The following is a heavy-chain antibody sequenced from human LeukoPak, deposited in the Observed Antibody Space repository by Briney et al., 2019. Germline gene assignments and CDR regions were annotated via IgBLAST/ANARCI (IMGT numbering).Heavy chain of an antibody. V-gene: IGHV1-2*02. CDR1: GYTFTGYY. Sequence: ASVKVSCKASGYTFTGYYMHWVRQAPGQGLEWMGWINPNSGGTNYAQKFQGRVTMTRDTSISTAYMELSRLRSEDTAVYYCARGAAMVAHFDYWGQGTLVTVSS. CDR3: ARGAAMVAHFDY. D-gene: IGHD5-18*01. J-gene: IGHJ4*02. CDR2: INPNSGGT.